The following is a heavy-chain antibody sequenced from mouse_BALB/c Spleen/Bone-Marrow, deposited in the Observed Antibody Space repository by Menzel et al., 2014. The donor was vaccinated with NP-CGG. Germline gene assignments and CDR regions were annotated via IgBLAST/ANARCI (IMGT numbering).Heavy chain of an antibody. CDR1: GFTFSSYG. D-gene: IGHD4-1*02. CDR3: ALNWDSAY. V-gene: IGHV5-6*01. J-gene: IGHJ3*01. CDR2: INNGGTYT. Sequence: EVQLVESGGDLVKPGGSLKLSCAASGFTFSSYGMSWARQTPDKRLEWVATINNGGTYTYYPDSVKGRFTISRDNAKNTLYLQMSSLKSEDTAMYYCALNWDSAYWGQGTLVTVSA.